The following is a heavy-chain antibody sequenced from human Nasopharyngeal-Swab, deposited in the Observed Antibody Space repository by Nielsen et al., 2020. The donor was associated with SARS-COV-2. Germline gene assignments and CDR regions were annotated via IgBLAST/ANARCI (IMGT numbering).Heavy chain of an antibody. V-gene: IGHV7-4-1*02. CDR2: INTNTGNP. CDR1: GYWFPCYA. J-gene: IGHJ3*02. Sequence: VDVSCMACGYWFPCYAMNWVRPAPGQGLEWMGWINTNTGNPTYAQGFTGRFVFSLDTSVSTAYLQISSLKAEDTAVYYCARDGPYYYDSSGHDAFDIWGQGTMVTVSS. CDR3: ARDGPYYYDSSGHDAFDI. D-gene: IGHD3-22*01.